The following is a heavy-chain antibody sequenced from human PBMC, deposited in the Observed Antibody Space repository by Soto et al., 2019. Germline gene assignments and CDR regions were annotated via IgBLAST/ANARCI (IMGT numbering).Heavy chain of an antibody. CDR3: AKGGYTFAYE. J-gene: IGHJ4*02. CDR2: ISGSGDST. CDR1: GFTFSSYG. D-gene: IGHD5-18*01. Sequence: VGSLSLSSGASGFTFSSYGMNGLRQAPGKGLEWVSVISGSGDSTYYADSVKGRFTISRDNSQNTLFLQMTSLRADDTAVYYCAKGGYTFAYEWGQGALVTVSS. V-gene: IGHV3-23*01.